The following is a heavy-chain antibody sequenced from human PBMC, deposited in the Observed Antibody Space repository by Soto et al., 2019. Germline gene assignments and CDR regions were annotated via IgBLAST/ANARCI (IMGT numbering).Heavy chain of an antibody. CDR2: ISSSSSNV. CDR3: ARALRQWLADALDV. Sequence: EVQLVETGGGLVQPGGSLRVSCTASGFKFSNYAMKWVRQAQGKGLEWLSYISSSSSNVYYADSVKGRFTISRDNAKNSLYLQMNILRDEDTAVYYCARALRQWLADALDVWGQGTILTVSS. J-gene: IGHJ3*01. D-gene: IGHD6-19*01. CDR1: GFKFSNYA. V-gene: IGHV3-48*02.